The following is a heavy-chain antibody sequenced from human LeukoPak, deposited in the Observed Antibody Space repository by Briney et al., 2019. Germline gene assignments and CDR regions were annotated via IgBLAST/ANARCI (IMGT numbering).Heavy chain of an antibody. D-gene: IGHD3-9*01. CDR3: ASPRPFDWLSHYYYYGMDV. V-gene: IGHV3-30*03. CDR1: GFTSSSYA. Sequence: GGSLRLSCAASGFTSSSYAMHWVRQAPGKGLEWVAVISYDGSIKYYADSVRGRFTISRDNSKNTLYLQMNSLRAEDTAVYYCASPRPFDWLSHYYYYGMDVWGQGTTVTVSS. CDR2: ISYDGSIK. J-gene: IGHJ6*02.